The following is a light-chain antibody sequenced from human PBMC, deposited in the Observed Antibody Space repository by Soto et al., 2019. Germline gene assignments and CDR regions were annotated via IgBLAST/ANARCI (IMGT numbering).Light chain of an antibody. J-gene: IGLJ3*02. CDR1: SSNIGAGYD. Sequence: QLVLTQPTSVSGAPGQRVTISCTGSSSNIGAGYDVNWYQQFSGTAPKLLIFGDNNRPSGVPGRFSGSKSGTAASLAITGLQADDEADYFCQSYDSSLSGSVFGGGTKVTVL. V-gene: IGLV1-40*01. CDR2: GDN. CDR3: QSYDSSLSGSV.